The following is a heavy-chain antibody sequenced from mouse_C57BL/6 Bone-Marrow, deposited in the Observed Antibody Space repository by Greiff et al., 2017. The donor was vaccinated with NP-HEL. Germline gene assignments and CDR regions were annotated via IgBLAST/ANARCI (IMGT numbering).Heavy chain of an antibody. CDR2: ISDGGSYT. J-gene: IGHJ4*01. V-gene: IGHV5-4*03. CDR1: GFTFSSYA. CDR3: ASYDGSPMDY. D-gene: IGHD2-3*01. Sequence: EVMLVESGGGLVKPGGSLKLSCAASGFTFSSYAMSWVRQTPEKRLEWVATISDGGSYTYYPDNVKGRFTISRDNAKNNLYLQMSHLKSEDTAMYYCASYDGSPMDYWGQGTSVTVSS.